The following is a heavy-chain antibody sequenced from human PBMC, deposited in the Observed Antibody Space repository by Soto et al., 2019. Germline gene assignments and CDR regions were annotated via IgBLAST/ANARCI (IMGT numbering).Heavy chain of an antibody. CDR2: SIPILGIA. J-gene: IGHJ4*02. CDR1: GGTFSSYT. Sequence: QVQLVQSGAEVKKPGSSVKVSCKASGGTFSSYTISWVRQAPGQGLEWMGRSIPILGIANYAQKFQGRVTITADKSTSTAYMELSSLRSEDTAVYYCAGDRVYSRGRGDFDYWGQGTLVTVSS. CDR3: AGDRVYSRGRGDFDY. D-gene: IGHD6-19*01. V-gene: IGHV1-69*08.